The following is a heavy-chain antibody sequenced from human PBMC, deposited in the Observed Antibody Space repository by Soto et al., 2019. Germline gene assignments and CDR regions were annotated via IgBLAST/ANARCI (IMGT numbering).Heavy chain of an antibody. D-gene: IGHD3-22*01. CDR2: IKKDGSKK. Sequence: EVQLVESGGGLVQPGGSLRLSCAASGFAFGDYWMTWVRQAPGKGLEWVANIKKDGSKKSYLESVRGRFTISRDNTENSLFLQMNSLRAEDTALYYCASDVSPGSIGYYFDAFDIWGQGTTVTVSS. V-gene: IGHV3-7*05. J-gene: IGHJ3*02. CDR1: GFAFGDYW. CDR3: ASDVSPGSIGYYFDAFDI.